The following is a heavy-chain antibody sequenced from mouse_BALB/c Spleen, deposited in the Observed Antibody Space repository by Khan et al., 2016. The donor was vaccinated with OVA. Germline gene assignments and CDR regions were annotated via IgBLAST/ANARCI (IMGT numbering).Heavy chain of an antibody. D-gene: IGHD2-14*01. CDR1: GYSITSGY. V-gene: IGHV3-8*02. CDR2: ILYSGST. Sequence: EVKLEESGPSLVKPSQTLSLTCSVTGYSITSGYWCWIRKFPGNKLEYMGYILYSGSTYYNPSLISRISITRHTSQNQYYLQWNSVTTEDTATYYCARATYGYACAYWGQGTLVTVSA. CDR3: ARATYGYACAY. J-gene: IGHJ3*01.